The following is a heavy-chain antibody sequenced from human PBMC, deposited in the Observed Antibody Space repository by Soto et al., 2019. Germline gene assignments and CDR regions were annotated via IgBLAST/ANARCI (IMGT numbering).Heavy chain of an antibody. V-gene: IGHV3-33*01. J-gene: IGHJ5*02. Sequence: QVQLVESGGGVVQPGRSLRLSCAASGFTFSSYGMHWVRQAPGKGLEWVAVIWYDGSNKYYADSVKGRFTISRDNSKNTLYPQMHSLRAEDTGVYYCARGLGIAANWFNPWGQGSLVSVS. D-gene: IGHD6-13*01. CDR1: GFTFSSYG. CDR2: IWYDGSNK. CDR3: ARGLGIAANWFNP.